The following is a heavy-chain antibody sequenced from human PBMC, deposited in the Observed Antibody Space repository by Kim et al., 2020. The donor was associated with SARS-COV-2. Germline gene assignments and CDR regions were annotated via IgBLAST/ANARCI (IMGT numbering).Heavy chain of an antibody. CDR3: ARDHGSGSRNWFDP. D-gene: IGHD3-10*01. V-gene: IGHV1-69*01. J-gene: IGHJ5*02. Sequence: AQKFQGTVTITADESTSTAYMELSSLRSEDTAVYYCARDHGSGSRNWFDPWGQGTLVTVSS.